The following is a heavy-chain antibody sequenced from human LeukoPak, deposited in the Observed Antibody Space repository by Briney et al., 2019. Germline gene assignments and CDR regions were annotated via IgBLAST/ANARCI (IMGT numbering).Heavy chain of an antibody. J-gene: IGHJ3*02. CDR2: IYTSGST. D-gene: IGHD4-11*01. CDR1: GGSISSGSYY. V-gene: IGHV4-61*02. CDR3: ARPSYSNYGAFDI. Sequence: KPSQTLSLTCTVSGGSISSGSYYWSWIRQPAGKGLEWIGRIYTSGSTNYNPSLKSRVTISVDTSKNQFSPKLSSVTAADTAVYYCARPSYSNYGAFDIWGQGTMVTVSS.